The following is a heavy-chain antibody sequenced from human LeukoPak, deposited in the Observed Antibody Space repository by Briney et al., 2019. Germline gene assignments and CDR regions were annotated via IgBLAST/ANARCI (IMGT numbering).Heavy chain of an antibody. CDR1: DGSISTYQ. J-gene: IGHJ4*02. Sequence: PSETLSLTCTVSDGSISTYQWSWIRQPAGKGLEWIGRISTSGSTNYNPSFKSRVTMSVDTSKNQFSLKLSSVTAADTGVYYCAGGVSGYYYVPFDYWGQGTLVTVSS. CDR3: AGGVSGYYYVPFDY. V-gene: IGHV4-4*07. D-gene: IGHD3-22*01. CDR2: ISTSGST.